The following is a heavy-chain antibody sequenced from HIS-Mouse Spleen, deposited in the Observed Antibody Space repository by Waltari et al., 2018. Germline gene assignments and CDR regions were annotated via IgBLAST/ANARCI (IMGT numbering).Heavy chain of an antibody. CDR1: GFTFSSYG. CDR3: AKGKYYFDY. V-gene: IGHV3-33*06. CDR2: IWYDGSNK. J-gene: IGHJ4*02. Sequence: QVQLVESGGGVVQPGRSLRLSCAASGFTFSSYGMHWVRQAPGKGLEWVAVIWYDGSNKYYADSVKGRFTISRDNSKNTLYLQINSLRAEDTAVYYCAKGKYYFDYWGQGTLVTVSS.